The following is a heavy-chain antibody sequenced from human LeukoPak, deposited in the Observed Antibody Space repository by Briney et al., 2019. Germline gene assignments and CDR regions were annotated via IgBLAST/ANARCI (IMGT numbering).Heavy chain of an antibody. CDR1: GFIFDDFG. CDR2: INWNSDSI. J-gene: IGHJ4*02. D-gene: IGHD2-21*02. CDR3: AKAWALTYLGGVDS. Sequence: GGSLRLSCTASGFIFDDFGMNWVRQVPGKGLEWVSGINWNSDSINYVESVRGRFTISRDNAKNSLYLQMNSLRAEDTAVYYCAKAWALTYLGGVDSWGQGTLVTVSS. V-gene: IGHV3-20*04.